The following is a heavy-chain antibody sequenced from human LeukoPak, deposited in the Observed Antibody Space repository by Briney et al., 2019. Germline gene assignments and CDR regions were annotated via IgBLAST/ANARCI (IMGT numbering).Heavy chain of an antibody. V-gene: IGHV5-51*01. Sequence: HGESLKISCQGSGYSFTSYWIAWVRQMPGKGLEWMGIIYPGDSDTRYSPSFQGHVTISADKSISTAYLQWSSLKASDTAMYYCARRVGPKWFDPWGQGTLVTVSS. J-gene: IGHJ5*01. CDR2: IYPGDSDT. CDR3: ARRVGPKWFDP. D-gene: IGHD2-15*01. CDR1: GYSFTSYW.